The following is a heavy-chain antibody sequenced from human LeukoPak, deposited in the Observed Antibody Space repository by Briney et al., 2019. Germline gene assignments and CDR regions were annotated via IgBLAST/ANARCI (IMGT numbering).Heavy chain of an antibody. D-gene: IGHD3-16*01. Sequence: GGSLRLSCAASGFTFSSYAMNWARQAPGKGLEWVASINHNGSVNYYVDSVKGRFTISRDNAKNSLYLQMSNLRAEDTAVYFCARGGGLDVWGQGATVTVSS. J-gene: IGHJ6*02. CDR3: ARGGGLDV. V-gene: IGHV3-7*03. CDR2: INHNGSVN. CDR1: GFTFSSYA.